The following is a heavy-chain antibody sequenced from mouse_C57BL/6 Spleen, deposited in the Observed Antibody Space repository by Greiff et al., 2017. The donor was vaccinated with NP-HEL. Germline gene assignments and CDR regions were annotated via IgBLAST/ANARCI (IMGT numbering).Heavy chain of an antibody. J-gene: IGHJ4*01. CDR2: IYPRSGNT. Sequence: VQLQQSGAELARPGASVKLSCKASGYTFTSYGISWVKQRTGQGLEWIGEIYPRSGNTYYNEKFKGKATLTADKSSSTAYMELRSLTSEDSAVYFCARRETTVVAYAMDYWGQGTSVTVSS. CDR3: ARRETTVVAYAMDY. V-gene: IGHV1-81*01. D-gene: IGHD1-1*01. CDR1: GYTFTSYG.